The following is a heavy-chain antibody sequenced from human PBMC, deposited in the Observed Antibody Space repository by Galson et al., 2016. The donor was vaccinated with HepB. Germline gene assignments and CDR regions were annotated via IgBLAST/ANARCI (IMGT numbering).Heavy chain of an antibody. CDR2: INEGGSEK. J-gene: IGHJ4*02. CDR1: GFIFSSYW. D-gene: IGHD5-24*01. V-gene: IGHV3-7*03. CDR3: ATGGHNSNSGK. Sequence: SLRLSCAASGFIFSSYWMTWVRQAPGKGLEWVASINEGGSEKYFVDSVKGRFTISRDNAKMSLFLQMSSLTAEDKAVYYCATGGHNSNSGKWGQGTLVTVSS.